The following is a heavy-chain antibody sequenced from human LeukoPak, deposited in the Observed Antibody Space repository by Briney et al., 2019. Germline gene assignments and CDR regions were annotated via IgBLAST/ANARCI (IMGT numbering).Heavy chain of an antibody. D-gene: IGHD6-19*01. CDR2: ISSSGTTI. CDR1: GFTFSNYA. CDR3: ARDKPQWLVGYYYGIDV. Sequence: GGSLRLSCAASGFTFSNYAMTWVRQAPGKGLEWVSKISSSGTTIYYADSVKGRFTISRDNAKNSLYLQMNSLRAEDTAVYYCARDKPQWLVGYYYGIDVWGQGTTVTVSS. J-gene: IGHJ6*02. V-gene: IGHV3-11*01.